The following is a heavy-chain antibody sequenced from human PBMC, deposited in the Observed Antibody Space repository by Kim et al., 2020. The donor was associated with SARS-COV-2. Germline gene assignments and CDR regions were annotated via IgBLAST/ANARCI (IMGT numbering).Heavy chain of an antibody. CDR1: GVSINSCAYY. CDR3: ARHLRYGAGSQYYFDY. D-gene: IGHD3-10*01. Sequence: SETLSLTCTVSGVSINSCAYYWGWIRQPPGKGLEWIGSFYYSGSTNSSPSHKRRVTISVDTSKSQLSLKVTSVTAADTAVYYCARHLRYGAGSQYYFDYWGEGTLVTVSS. V-gene: IGHV4-39*01. CDR2: FYYSGST. J-gene: IGHJ4*02.